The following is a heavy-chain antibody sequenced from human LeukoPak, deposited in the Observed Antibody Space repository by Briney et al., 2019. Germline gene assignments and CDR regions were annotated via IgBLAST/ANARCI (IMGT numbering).Heavy chain of an antibody. CDR1: GFPFSSNA. CDR2: ITDSGGGP. V-gene: IGHV3-23*01. Sequence: GALRLSCSAPGFPFSSNALSGARQAPGNGLEWVPRITDSGGGPQYADSVKGRFTISRDNSKNTLYLQMNSLRADDTAVYYCARQDCSGGSCSYVDYWGQGTLVTVSS. J-gene: IGHJ4*02. D-gene: IGHD2-15*01. CDR3: ARQDCSGGSCSYVDY.